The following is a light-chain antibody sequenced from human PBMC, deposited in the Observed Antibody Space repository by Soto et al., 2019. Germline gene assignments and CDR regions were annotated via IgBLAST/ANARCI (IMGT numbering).Light chain of an antibody. CDR1: QGISAY. J-gene: IGKJ2*01. CDR3: QQVNSSPPT. V-gene: IGKV1-9*01. Sequence: IQLTQSPSSLSASVGDRVTVTCRASQGISAYLAWYQQKPGKAPKLLIYAASTLHSGVPSRFSGSGSGTEFTLTISSLQPEDFATYYCQQVNSSPPTFGQGTNLEI. CDR2: AAS.